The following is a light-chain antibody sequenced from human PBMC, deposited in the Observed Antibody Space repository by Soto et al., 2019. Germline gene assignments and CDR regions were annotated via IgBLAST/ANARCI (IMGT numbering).Light chain of an antibody. CDR3: HQYDDGPYT. J-gene: IGKJ2*01. CDR2: GAS. V-gene: IGKV3-15*01. CDR1: QSVSTN. Sequence: DIVMTQSPATLSVSPGERATLSCRASQSVSTNVAWYQQIPGQIPRLLIYGASTRATGIPVRFSGSGSGTEFTLTISSLQSEDFAVYYCHQYDDGPYTFGQGTKVDIK.